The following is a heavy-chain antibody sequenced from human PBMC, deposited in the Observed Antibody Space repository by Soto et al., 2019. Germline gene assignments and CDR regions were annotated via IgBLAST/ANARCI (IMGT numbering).Heavy chain of an antibody. D-gene: IGHD2-8*01. Sequence: QVQLQESGPGLVKPSQSVSLTCTVSGVSISSGGYYWSWIRQPPGKGLEWIGYIYYSGNTNYAPSLGSRLAISIDTSRNQFSLHLMSVTAADTAIYYCARYTNFSPYCHGVDVWGQGTTVTVSS. CDR3: ARYTNFSPYCHGVDV. J-gene: IGHJ6*02. CDR2: IYYSGNT. V-gene: IGHV4-30-4*01. CDR1: GVSISSGGYY.